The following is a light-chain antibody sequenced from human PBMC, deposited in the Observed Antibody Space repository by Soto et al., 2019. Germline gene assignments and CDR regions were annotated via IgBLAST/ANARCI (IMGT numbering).Light chain of an antibody. CDR1: GSDVGAYRY. CDR2: DVS. V-gene: IGLV2-14*01. Sequence: QSALTQPASVSGSPGQSITISCTGTGSDVGAYRYVSWYQQHPGQAPKLIIYDVSNRPSGVSDRFSGSKSGNTASLTISGLQSEDEADYYCDSYTSSSSYAFGTGTKLPS. CDR3: DSYTSSSSYA. J-gene: IGLJ1*01.